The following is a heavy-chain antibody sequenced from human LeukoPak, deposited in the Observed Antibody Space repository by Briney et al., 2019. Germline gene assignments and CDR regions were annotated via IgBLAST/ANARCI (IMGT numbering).Heavy chain of an antibody. Sequence: GGSLRLSCAASGFTFSTYAMSWVRQAPGKGLEWVSTISGSDGSTYYADSVKGRFTISRDNSKNTLYLQMNSLRAEDTAIYYCAKVQDYDILTGYYIAGGYFDYWGQGTLVTVSS. CDR3: AKVQDYDILTGYYIAGGYFDY. J-gene: IGHJ4*02. D-gene: IGHD3-9*01. CDR1: GFTFSTYA. CDR2: ISGSDGST. V-gene: IGHV3-23*01.